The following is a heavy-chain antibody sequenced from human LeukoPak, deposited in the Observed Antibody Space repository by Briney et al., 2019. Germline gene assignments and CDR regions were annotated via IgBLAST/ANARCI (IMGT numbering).Heavy chain of an antibody. CDR1: GGTFSSYA. J-gene: IGHJ4*02. CDR3: ARAYDSSAYRHPGFDY. CDR2: IGAYNGYT. Sequence: ASVKVSCKASGGTFSSYAISWVRQAPGQGLEWMGWIGAYNGYTKYVEKVQGRVTMTTGTSTSTAYMELRSLRSDDTAVYFCARAYDSSAYRHPGFDYWGQGTLVTVSS. V-gene: IGHV1-18*01. D-gene: IGHD3-22*01.